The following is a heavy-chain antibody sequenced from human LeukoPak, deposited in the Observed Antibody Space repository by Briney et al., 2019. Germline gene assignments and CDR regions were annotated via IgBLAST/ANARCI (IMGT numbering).Heavy chain of an antibody. CDR1: GFPLSGYS. D-gene: IGHD5-18*01. CDR2: VQTKPNSYAT. Sequence: PGGSLRLSCAASGFPLSGYSMNWVRQAPGKGLEWVGRVQTKPNSYATAYAASLKGRFTISRDDSINTAYLQMNSLRAEDTAVYYCTTYRSGHYWGPGTLVTVSS. CDR3: TTYRSGHY. J-gene: IGHJ4*02. V-gene: IGHV3-73*01.